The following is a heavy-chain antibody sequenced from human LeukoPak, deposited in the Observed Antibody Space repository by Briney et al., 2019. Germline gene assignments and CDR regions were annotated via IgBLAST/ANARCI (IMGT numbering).Heavy chain of an antibody. V-gene: IGHV4-34*01. Sequence: SETLSLTCAVYGGSFSGYYWSWIRQPPGKGLEWIGGINHSGSTNYNPSLKSRVTISVDTSKNQFSLKLSSVTAADTAVYYCARVRYWGQGTLVTVSS. CDR3: ARVRY. J-gene: IGHJ4*02. CDR2: INHSGST. CDR1: GGSFSGYY.